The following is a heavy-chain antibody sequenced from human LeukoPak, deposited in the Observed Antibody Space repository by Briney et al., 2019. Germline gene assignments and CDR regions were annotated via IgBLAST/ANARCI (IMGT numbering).Heavy chain of an antibody. CDR2: IYQDETEK. CDR1: GFTFSSYR. V-gene: IGHV3-7*01. Sequence: PGGSLRLSCAASGFTFSSYRMSWVRQAPGKGLEWVANIYQDETEKYYVDSVKGRFTISRDNAKNSMYLQMDSLRAEDTAVYSCARDLEDAFEIWGQGTMVTVS. J-gene: IGHJ3*02. CDR3: ARDLEDAFEI. D-gene: IGHD3-3*01.